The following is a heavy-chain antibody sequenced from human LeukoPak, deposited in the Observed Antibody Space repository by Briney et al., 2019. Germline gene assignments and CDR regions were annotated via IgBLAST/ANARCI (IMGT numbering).Heavy chain of an antibody. CDR3: AKGMNAYYYDSSGY. CDR1: GFTFSSYA. J-gene: IGHJ4*02. Sequence: GGSLRLSCAASGFTFSSYAMTWVRQAPGKGLEWVSAISGSGGSTNYADSVKGRFTISRDNSKNTLYLQMNSLRAEDTAIYYCAKGMNAYYYDSSGYWGQGTLVTVSS. CDR2: ISGSGGST. V-gene: IGHV3-23*01. D-gene: IGHD3-22*01.